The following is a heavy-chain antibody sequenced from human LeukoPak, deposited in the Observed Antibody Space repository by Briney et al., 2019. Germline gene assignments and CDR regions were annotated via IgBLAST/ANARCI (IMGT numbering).Heavy chain of an antibody. Sequence: PSETLSLTCTVSGDSISSSNSYWGWIRQPPGKGLKWIGSMYYSGSTNYNPSLKSRVTISGDTSKSQCFLKLSSVTAADTAVYYCARGDSSGYDYRDYFDYWAQGTLVTVSS. CDR1: GDSISSSNSY. CDR3: ARGDSSGYDYRDYFDY. V-gene: IGHV4-39*07. CDR2: MYYSGST. D-gene: IGHD3-22*01. J-gene: IGHJ4*02.